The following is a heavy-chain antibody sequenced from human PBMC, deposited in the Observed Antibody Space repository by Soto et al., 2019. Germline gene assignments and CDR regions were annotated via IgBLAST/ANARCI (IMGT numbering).Heavy chain of an antibody. D-gene: IGHD3-22*01. V-gene: IGHV4-4*02. CDR3: ARDVGYHYDGSPSGQFDF. Sequence: QVELQESGPGLVKPSGTLSLTCVVSGNSISTTNWWSWVRQSPGKGLEWIGEIYHSGSTNYNPSLKSRVTISVDKSKNQFSLQLSSVTAADTAVYYCARDVGYHYDGSPSGQFDFWGQGTLVTVSS. CDR2: IYHSGST. J-gene: IGHJ4*02. CDR1: GNSISTTNW.